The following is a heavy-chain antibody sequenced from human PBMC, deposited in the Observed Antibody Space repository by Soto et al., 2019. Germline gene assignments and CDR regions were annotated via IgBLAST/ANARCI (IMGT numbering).Heavy chain of an antibody. V-gene: IGHV3-9*01. CDR2: ISWNSGSI. Sequence: HPVGSLRLSCSASGFSFGDYAMHWVRQAPGKGLEWVSSISWNSGSIDYADSVKGRFTISRDNAKNSLFLQMNSLRPEDTAFYYCTKSRELIYLWSALDYWGQGALVTVPQ. CDR3: TKSRELIYLWSALDY. D-gene: IGHD5-18*01. CDR1: GFSFGDYA. J-gene: IGHJ4*02.